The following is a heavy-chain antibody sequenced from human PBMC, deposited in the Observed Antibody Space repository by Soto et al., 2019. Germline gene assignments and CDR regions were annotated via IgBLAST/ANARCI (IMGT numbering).Heavy chain of an antibody. V-gene: IGHV2-5*02. J-gene: IGHJ5*01. CDR1: GFSLSTHGVG. Sequence: QITLKESGPPLVKPTQTLTLTCTFSGFSLSTHGVGVGWIRQPAGKALEWLALIYWDDDKRYSASLNSRLTITKDTSKIQVVLTMTNVDPVDTATYYCAHAMLYCTGGSCSTWFDSWGPGTLVTVSS. D-gene: IGHD2-15*01. CDR2: IYWDDDK. CDR3: AHAMLYCTGGSCSTWFDS.